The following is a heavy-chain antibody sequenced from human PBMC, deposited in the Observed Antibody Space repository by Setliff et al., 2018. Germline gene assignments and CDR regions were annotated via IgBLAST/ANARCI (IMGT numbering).Heavy chain of an antibody. CDR1: GYSIGSGYY. CDR2: ISHSGYT. V-gene: IGHV4-38-2*01. D-gene: IGHD3-22*01. CDR3: ARRYYDSTDYYYYAFDI. Sequence: SETLSLTCGVTGYSIGSGYYWGWIRLSPGKGLEWIGDISHSGYTYYNPSLSSRVVISVDTSKNLVSLKLSSVTAADTAIYYCARRYYDSTDYYYYAFDIWGRGTMGT. J-gene: IGHJ3*02.